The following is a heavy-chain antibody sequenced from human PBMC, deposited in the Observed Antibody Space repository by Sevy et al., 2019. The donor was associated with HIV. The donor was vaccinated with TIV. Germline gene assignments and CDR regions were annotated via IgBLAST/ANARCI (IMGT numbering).Heavy chain of an antibody. V-gene: IGHV3-7*01. CDR1: GFTFSSYW. Sequence: GGSLRLSCAASGFTFSSYWMSWVRQAPGKGLEWVANIKQDGSEKYYVDSVKGRFTISRDNDKTSLYLQMNSLRAEDTAVYYCASQGGYDFWSGRNPSMDVWGQGTTVTVSS. J-gene: IGHJ6*02. D-gene: IGHD3-3*01. CDR3: ASQGGYDFWSGRNPSMDV. CDR2: IKQDGSEK.